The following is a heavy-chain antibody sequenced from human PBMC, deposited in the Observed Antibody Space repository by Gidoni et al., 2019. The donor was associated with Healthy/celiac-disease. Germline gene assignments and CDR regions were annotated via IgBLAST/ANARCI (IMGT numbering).Heavy chain of an antibody. CDR3: ARLPDSSVVVVAATGWFDP. CDR2: IYYSGST. Sequence: QLQLQESGPGLVKPSETLSLTCTVSGGSISSSSYYWGWIRQPPGKGLEWIGSIYYSGSTYYNPSLKSRVTISVDTSKNQFSLKLSSVTAADTAVYYCARLPDSSVVVVAATGWFDPWGQGTLVTVSS. V-gene: IGHV4-39*01. J-gene: IGHJ5*02. D-gene: IGHD2-15*01. CDR1: GGSISSSSYY.